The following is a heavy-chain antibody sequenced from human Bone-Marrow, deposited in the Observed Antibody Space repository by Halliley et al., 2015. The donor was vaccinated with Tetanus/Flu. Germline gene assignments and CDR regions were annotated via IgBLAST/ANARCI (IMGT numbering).Heavy chain of an antibody. CDR1: GFAFGNTW. Sequence: VQLVQSGGGLVKPGGPLRLSCAASGFAFGNTWMSWVRQAPGKGLEWVGRVKTKTEGGTTDYGVPVKGRFIISRDDSKNMLFLQMNNLKTEDTAVYYCTTENLVGGVFWGQGTLVTVSS. J-gene: IGHJ4*02. CDR3: TTENLVGGVF. CDR2: VKTKTEGGTT. D-gene: IGHD1-26*01. V-gene: IGHV3-15*01.